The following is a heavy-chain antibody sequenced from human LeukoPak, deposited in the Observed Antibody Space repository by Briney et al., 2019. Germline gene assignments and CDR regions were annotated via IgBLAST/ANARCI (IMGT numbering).Heavy chain of an antibody. J-gene: IGHJ3*02. Sequence: GGSLRLSCAASGFTFSSYWMGWVRQAPGKGLEWVANIKQDGREKYYVDSVKGRFTISRDNAKNSVYLQMNSLRADDTAVFYCARGATIAASGAFDIWGQGTMVTVSS. CDR3: ARGATIAASGAFDI. D-gene: IGHD6-13*01. CDR2: IKQDGREK. CDR1: GFTFSSYW. V-gene: IGHV3-7*01.